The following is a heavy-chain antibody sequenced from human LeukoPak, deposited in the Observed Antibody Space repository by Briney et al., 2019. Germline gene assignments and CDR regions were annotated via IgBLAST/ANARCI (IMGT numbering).Heavy chain of an antibody. Sequence: GGSLRLSCAASGFTFSSYSMNWVRQAPGKGLEWVSSISSSSSYIYYADSVKGRFTISRDNAKNSLYLQMNSLRAEDTAVYYCAGYTTMSAPGWFDSWGQGTLVTVSS. D-gene: IGHD5-18*01. CDR3: AGYTTMSAPGWFDS. J-gene: IGHJ5*01. V-gene: IGHV3-21*01. CDR2: ISSSSSYI. CDR1: GFTFSSYS.